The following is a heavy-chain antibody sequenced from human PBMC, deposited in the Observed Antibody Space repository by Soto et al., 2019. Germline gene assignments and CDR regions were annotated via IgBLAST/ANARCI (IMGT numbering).Heavy chain of an antibody. J-gene: IGHJ4*02. D-gene: IGHD2-2*03. CDR2: IGSSSSYI. CDR3: ARDGYCSSTSCAYYFDY. CDR1: VFTFSSYS. Sequence: GGSLRLSCAASVFTFSSYSMNWVRQAPGKGLEWVSSIGSSSSYIYYADSVKGRFTISRDNPKNSLYLQMNSLRAEDTAVYYCARDGYCSSTSCAYYFDYWGQGILVTVSS. V-gene: IGHV3-21*01.